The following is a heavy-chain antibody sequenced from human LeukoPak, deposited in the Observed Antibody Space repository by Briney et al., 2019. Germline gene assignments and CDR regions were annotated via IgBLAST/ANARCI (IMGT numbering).Heavy chain of an antibody. CDR3: ARHLVAANNYHGMDV. CDR1: GYSFTSYW. V-gene: IGHV5-51*01. CDR2: IYPGDSDT. J-gene: IGHJ6*02. D-gene: IGHD2-15*01. Sequence: PGESLKISCKGSGYSFTSYWIGWVRQMPGKGLEWMGIIYPGDSDTRYSPSFQGHVTISADKSISTAYLQWSSLKASDTAMYYCARHLVAANNYHGMDVWGQGTTVTVSS.